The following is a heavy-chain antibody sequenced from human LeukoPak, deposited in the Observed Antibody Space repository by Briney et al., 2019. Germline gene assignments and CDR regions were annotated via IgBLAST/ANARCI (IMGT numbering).Heavy chain of an antibody. D-gene: IGHD2-2*01. CDR2: IDTDGSTT. J-gene: IGHJ3*02. CDR1: GFTFSGYS. V-gene: IGHV3-74*01. CDR3: ASWGYCSSTSCPGWTFDI. Sequence: GGSLRLSCAASGFTFSGYSMHWVRQAPGKGLVWVSRIDTDGSTTTYADSVKGRFTISRDNAKNTLYLQMNSLRAEDTAVYYCASWGYCSSTSCPGWTFDIWGKGQWSPSLQ.